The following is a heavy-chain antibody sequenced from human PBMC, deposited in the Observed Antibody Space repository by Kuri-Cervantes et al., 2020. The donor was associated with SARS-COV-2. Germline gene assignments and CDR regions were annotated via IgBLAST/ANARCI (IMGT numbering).Heavy chain of an antibody. Sequence: SETLSLTCTVSGGSISSYYWSWIRQPPGKGLEWIGYIYYSGSTNYNPSLKSRVTISVDTSKNQFSLKLSSVTAADTAVYYCARVEVVVVPAATHYYYYYMDVWGKGTTVTVSS. CDR2: IYYSGST. V-gene: IGHV4-59*01. D-gene: IGHD2-2*01. J-gene: IGHJ6*03. CDR1: GGSISSYY. CDR3: ARVEVVVVPAATHYYYYYMDV.